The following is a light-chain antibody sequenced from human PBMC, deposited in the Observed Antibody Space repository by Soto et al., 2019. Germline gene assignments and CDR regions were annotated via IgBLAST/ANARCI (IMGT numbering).Light chain of an antibody. CDR2: AAS. Sequence: DIQMTQSPSSLSASVGDRVTITCRASQGISNYLAWYQQIPGKVPKLLISAASTLQSGLPSRFSGSGSGTDLTLTISSLQPEDVETYYCQQYTNVPAFRGGPKVEIK. J-gene: IGKJ4*01. V-gene: IGKV1-27*01. CDR3: QQYTNVPA. CDR1: QGISNY.